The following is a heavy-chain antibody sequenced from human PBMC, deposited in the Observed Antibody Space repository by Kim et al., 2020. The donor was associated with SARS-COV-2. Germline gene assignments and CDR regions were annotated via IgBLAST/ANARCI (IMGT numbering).Heavy chain of an antibody. V-gene: IGHV3-74*03. D-gene: IGHD6-19*01. J-gene: IGHJ5*02. CDR2: INSDGSTT. CDR1: GFTVSSYW. CDR3: ARGPQSSGYWRGDL. Sequence: GGSLRLSCAASGFTVSSYWMHWVRQAPGKGLMWVSRINSDGSTTTYADSVKGRFTVSRDKAENTVYLHMNSLRAEDTAVYYCARGPQSSGYWRGDLWGQG.